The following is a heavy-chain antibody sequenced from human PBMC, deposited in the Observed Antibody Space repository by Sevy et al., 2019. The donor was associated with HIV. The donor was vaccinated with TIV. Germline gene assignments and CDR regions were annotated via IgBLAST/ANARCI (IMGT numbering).Heavy chain of an antibody. J-gene: IGHJ4*02. D-gene: IGHD6-13*01. CDR1: GGSISSYY. CDR2: IYYSGST. Sequence: SETLSLTCTVSGGSISSYYWRWIRQPPGKGLEWIGYIYYSGSTNYNPSLTSRVTISVDTSKNQFCLKLSSVTAADTAVYYCAREEAAAGTIMFDYWGQGTLVTVSS. V-gene: IGHV4-59*13. CDR3: AREEAAAGTIMFDY.